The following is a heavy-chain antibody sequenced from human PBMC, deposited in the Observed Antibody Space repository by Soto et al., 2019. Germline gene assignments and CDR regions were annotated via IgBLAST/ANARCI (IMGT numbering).Heavy chain of an antibody. CDR2: ISTYNGNT. J-gene: IGHJ4*02. D-gene: IGHD3-3*01. V-gene: IGHV1-18*01. CDR3: ARDGDFWSGYIEVSNFDY. Sequence: QVQLVQSGAEVKKPGASVKVSCKASGYTFTSYGISWVRQAPGQGLEWMGWISTYNGNTNYAQKLQGRVTMTTDTSTSTAYMELRSLRSDDTAVYYCARDGDFWSGYIEVSNFDYWGQGTLVTVSS. CDR1: GYTFTSYG.